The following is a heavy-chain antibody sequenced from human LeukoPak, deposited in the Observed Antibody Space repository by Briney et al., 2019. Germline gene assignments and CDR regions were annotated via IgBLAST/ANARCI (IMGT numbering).Heavy chain of an antibody. CDR3: ARGPYYYGSGSYFDY. V-gene: IGHV1-18*01. CDR1: GYTFTSYG. Sequence: GASVKVSCKASGYTFTSYGISWARQAPGQGVEWMGWISAYNGNTNYAQKLQGRVTMTTDTSTSTAYMELRSLRSDDTAVYYCARGPYYYGSGSYFDYWGQGTLVTVSS. D-gene: IGHD3-10*01. J-gene: IGHJ4*02. CDR2: ISAYNGNT.